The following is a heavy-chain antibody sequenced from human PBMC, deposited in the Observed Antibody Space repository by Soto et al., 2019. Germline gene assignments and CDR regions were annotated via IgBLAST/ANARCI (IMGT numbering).Heavy chain of an antibody. D-gene: IGHD3-22*01. CDR1: GFTFSSNA. V-gene: IGHV3-23*01. CDR3: AKDRNYYDSSGYDY. Sequence: GGSLRLSCAASGFTFSSNAMSWVRQAPGKGLEWVSTIIGSGGSTYYADSVKGRFSVSRDNSKNTPYLQMNSLRAEDTAVYYCAKDRNYYDSSGYDYWGQGTLVTVSS. CDR2: IIGSGGST. J-gene: IGHJ4*02.